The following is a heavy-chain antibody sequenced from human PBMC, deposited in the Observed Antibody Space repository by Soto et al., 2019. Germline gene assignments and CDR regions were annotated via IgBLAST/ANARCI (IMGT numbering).Heavy chain of an antibody. CDR2: IYYSGST. CDR3: ARLNVIAVAGTVYYYYGMEV. V-gene: IGHV4-59*08. D-gene: IGHD6-19*01. J-gene: IGHJ6*02. CDR1: GGSISSYY. Sequence: LSLTCTVSGGSISSYYWSWIRQPPGKGLEWIGYIYYSGSTNYNPSLKSRVTISVDTSKNQFSLKLSSVTAADTAVYYCARLNVIAVAGTVYYYYGMEVWGQGTTVTVSS.